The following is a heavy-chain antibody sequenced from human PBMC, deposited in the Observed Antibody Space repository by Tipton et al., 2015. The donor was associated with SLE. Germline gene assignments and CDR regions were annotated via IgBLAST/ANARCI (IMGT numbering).Heavy chain of an antibody. CDR1: GYSFTRYW. D-gene: IGHD4-11*01. V-gene: IGHV5-51*01. CDR2: IYTSGST. CDR3: AREKDYSDAFVI. J-gene: IGHJ3*02. Sequence: QLVQSGAEVKKPGESLKISCRGSGYSFTRYWIGWVRQMPGKGLEWMGIIYTSGSTNYNPSLKSQVTISVDTSKNQFSLKLSSVTAADTAVYYCAREKDYSDAFVIWGQGTMVTVSS.